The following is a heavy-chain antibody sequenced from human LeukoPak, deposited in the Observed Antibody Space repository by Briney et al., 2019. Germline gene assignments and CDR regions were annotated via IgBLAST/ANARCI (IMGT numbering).Heavy chain of an antibody. CDR2: IWYDGSNK. Sequence: GGSLRLSCAASGYTFSSYGMHWVRQAPGKGLEWVAVIWYDGSNKYYADSVKGRFTISRDNSKNTLYLQMNSLRAEDTTVYYCARAGSDYFDYWGQGTLVTVSS. CDR3: ARAGSDYFDY. D-gene: IGHD6-19*01. V-gene: IGHV3-33*01. J-gene: IGHJ4*02. CDR1: GYTFSSYG.